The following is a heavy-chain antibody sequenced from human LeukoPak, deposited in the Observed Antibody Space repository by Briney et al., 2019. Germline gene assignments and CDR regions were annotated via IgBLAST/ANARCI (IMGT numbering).Heavy chain of an antibody. J-gene: IGHJ5*02. CDR2: IFDSGHT. Sequence: SETLSLTCTVSGGSITSHSWSWIRQPPGKGLEWSGYIFDSGHTNYNPSLKSRVTISVDTSKNQFSLKLSSVTAADTAVYYCARHGVSGYYGSGSYYNWFDPWGQGTLVTVSS. CDR3: ARHGVSGYYGSGSYYNWFDP. CDR1: GGSITSHS. V-gene: IGHV4-59*08. D-gene: IGHD3-10*01.